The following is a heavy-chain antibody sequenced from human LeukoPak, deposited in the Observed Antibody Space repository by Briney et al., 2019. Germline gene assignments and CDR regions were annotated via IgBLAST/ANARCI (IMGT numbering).Heavy chain of an antibody. D-gene: IGHD2-21*01. J-gene: IGHJ2*01. CDR3: AKTPQDYWGNPPDL. V-gene: IGHV1-69*05. CDR1: GGTFSSYA. CDR2: IIPIFGTA. Sequence: SVKVSCKASGGTFSSYAISWVRQAPGQGLEWMGGIIPIFGTANYAQKFQGRVTITTDESTSTAYMELSSLRSEDTAVYYCAKTPQDYWGNPPDLWGRGTLVTVSS.